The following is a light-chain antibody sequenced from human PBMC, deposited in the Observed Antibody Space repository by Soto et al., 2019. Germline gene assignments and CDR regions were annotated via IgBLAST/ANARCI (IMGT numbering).Light chain of an antibody. V-gene: IGKV3-11*01. CDR1: QSVSSY. CDR3: QQRSNWYT. CDR2: DAS. J-gene: IGKJ2*01. Sequence: EIVLTQSPATLSLSPGARATLSCRASQSVSSYFAWYQQKPGQAPRLLIYDASNRATGIPARFSGSGSGTDFTLTISSLEPEDFAVYYCQQRSNWYTFGQGTKLEIK.